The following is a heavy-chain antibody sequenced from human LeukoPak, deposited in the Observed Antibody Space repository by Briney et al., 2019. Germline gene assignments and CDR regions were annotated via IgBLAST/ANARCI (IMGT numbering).Heavy chain of an antibody. J-gene: IGHJ4*02. CDR1: GYTFTGYY. CDR2: INPNSGGT. V-gene: IGHV1-2*02. CDR3: AGTYYYDSSGWATFDY. Sequence: ASVKVSCKASGYTFTGYYMHWVRQAPGQGLEWMGWINPNSGGTNYAQKFQGRVTMTRDTSISTAYMELSRLRSDDTAVYYCAGTYYYDSSGWATFDYWGQGTLVTVSS. D-gene: IGHD3-22*01.